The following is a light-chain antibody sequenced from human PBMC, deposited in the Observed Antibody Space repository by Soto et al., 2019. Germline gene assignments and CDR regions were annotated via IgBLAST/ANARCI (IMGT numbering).Light chain of an antibody. V-gene: IGKV3-15*01. CDR2: GVS. J-gene: IGKJ3*01. CDR3: QQYNNWPPKFT. Sequence: EIVMTQSPGTLSVSPGERATLSCRASQSVSVNLAWYQQKPGQAPRLLIYGVSTRATGIPARFSGSESGTEFTLTISSLQSEDFAVYYCQQYNNWPPKFTFGPGTKVDIK. CDR1: QSVSVN.